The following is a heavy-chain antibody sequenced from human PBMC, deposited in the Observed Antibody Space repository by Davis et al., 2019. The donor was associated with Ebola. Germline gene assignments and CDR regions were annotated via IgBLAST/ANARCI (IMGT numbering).Heavy chain of an antibody. CDR3: AKDSSWLHYYYGMDV. V-gene: IGHV3-23*01. J-gene: IGHJ6*02. Sequence: GGSLRLSCAASGFTFSSYAMSWVRQAPGKGLEWVSAISGSGGSTYYADSVKGRFTISRHNSKNTLYLQMNSLRAEDTAVYYCAKDSSWLHYYYGMDVWGQGTTVTVSS. D-gene: IGHD5-12*01. CDR1: GFTFSSYA. CDR2: ISGSGGST.